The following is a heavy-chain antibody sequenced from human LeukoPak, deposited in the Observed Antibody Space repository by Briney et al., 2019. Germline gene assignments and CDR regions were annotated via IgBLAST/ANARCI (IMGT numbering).Heavy chain of an antibody. D-gene: IGHD3-10*01. CDR3: VSSLHGFSYGPGY. CDR2: ISGSGGST. J-gene: IGHJ4*02. CDR1: GFTFSSYA. V-gene: IGHV3-23*01. Sequence: GGSLRLSCAASGFTFSSYAMSWVRQAPGKGLEWVSAISGSGGSTYYADSVKGRFTISGDNARRSLYLQMNSLRVEDTAMYYCVSSLHGFSYGPGYWGQGTLVIVSS.